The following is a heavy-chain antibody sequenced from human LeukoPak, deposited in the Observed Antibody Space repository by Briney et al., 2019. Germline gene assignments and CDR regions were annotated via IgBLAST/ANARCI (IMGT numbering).Heavy chain of an antibody. CDR2: IYFGGST. V-gene: IGHV4-59*01. CDR3: ARATGISAAAN. D-gene: IGHD6-13*01. J-gene: IGHJ4*02. Sequence: PSETLSLTRTVSGGSISSYYCTWIRQSPGKGLEWIGYIYFGGSTNYSPSLRSRVTISRDTSKNQFSLKLTSVTAEDTAVYYCARATGISAAANWGQGTLVTVSS. CDR1: GGSISSYY.